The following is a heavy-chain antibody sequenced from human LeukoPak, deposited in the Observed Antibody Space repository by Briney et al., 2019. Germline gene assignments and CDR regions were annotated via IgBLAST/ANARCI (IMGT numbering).Heavy chain of an antibody. CDR1: GFTFSNAW. Sequence: GGSLRLSCAASGFTFSNAWMNWVRQAPGKGLEWVGGIKSKTDGGTRDYAAPVKGIFTISRDDSKNTLYLQMNSLKIEDTAVYYCTTDGSDYWGQGTLVTVSS. CDR3: TTDGSDY. D-gene: IGHD1-1*01. J-gene: IGHJ4*02. V-gene: IGHV3-15*01. CDR2: IKSKTDGGTR.